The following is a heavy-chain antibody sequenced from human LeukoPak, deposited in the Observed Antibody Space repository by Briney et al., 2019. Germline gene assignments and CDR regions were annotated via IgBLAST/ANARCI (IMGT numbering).Heavy chain of an antibody. D-gene: IGHD3-16*01. Sequence: GSLRLSCAASGFTFSSYWMRSVRQAPGKGLEWVANIKREGSETYYVDSVEGRFTISRDNAKNSLYLQMNSLRAEDTAIYYCARGGERRVGGGAFDIWGQGTMVIVSS. V-gene: IGHV3-7*01. CDR3: ARGGERRVGGGAFDI. J-gene: IGHJ3*02. CDR1: GFTFSSYW. CDR2: IKREGSET.